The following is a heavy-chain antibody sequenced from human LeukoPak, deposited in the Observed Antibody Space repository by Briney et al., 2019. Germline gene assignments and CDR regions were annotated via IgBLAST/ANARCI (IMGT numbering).Heavy chain of an antibody. Sequence: PGGSLRLSCAASGFTFSSFEMNWVRQAPGKGLEWVSYISDSGNTIFYADSVKGRFTISRDNSRNTLYLQMNSLRAEDTAVYYCAKDLPSSDSWWGFFDYWGQGTLVTVSS. V-gene: IGHV3-48*03. CDR3: AKDLPSSDSWWGFFDY. CDR2: ISDSGNTI. J-gene: IGHJ4*02. D-gene: IGHD6-13*01. CDR1: GFTFSSFE.